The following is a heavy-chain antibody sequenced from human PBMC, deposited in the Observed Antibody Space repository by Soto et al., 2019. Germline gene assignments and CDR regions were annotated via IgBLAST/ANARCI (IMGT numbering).Heavy chain of an antibody. CDR2: IYPGDSDT. J-gene: IGHJ6*01. CDR3: ARVRRGPGQYGMDG. D-gene: IGHD3-16*01. Sequence: GEALKISCEASVYSFTSCCIGWVRQMPGKGLEWMGIIYPGDSDTRYSPSFQGQVTISADKSISTPYLQWSSLKASDTAMYYCARVRRGPGQYGMDGWGQGTTVRVSS. V-gene: IGHV5-51*01. CDR1: VYSFTSCC.